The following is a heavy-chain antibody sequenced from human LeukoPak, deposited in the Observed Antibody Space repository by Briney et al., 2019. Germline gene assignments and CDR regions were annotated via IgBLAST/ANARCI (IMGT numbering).Heavy chain of an antibody. CDR3: ARDTIRIVGAIVY. J-gene: IGHJ4*02. CDR2: INPSGGST. CDR1: GYTFTSYY. V-gene: IGHV1-46*01. Sequence: ASVKVSCXASGYTFTSYYMHWVRQAHGQGLEWMGIINPSGGSTSYAQKFQGRVTMTRDTSTSTVYMELSSLRSEDTAVYYCARDTIRIVGAIVYWGQGTLVTVSS. D-gene: IGHD1-26*01.